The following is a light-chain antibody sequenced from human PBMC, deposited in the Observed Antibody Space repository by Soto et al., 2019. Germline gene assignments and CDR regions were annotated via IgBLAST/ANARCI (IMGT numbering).Light chain of an antibody. CDR3: QQYGSSPTRT. CDR1: QSVSNDF. J-gene: IGKJ1*01. V-gene: IGKV3-20*01. CDR2: GAS. Sequence: EIALTQSPGILSFSPGERATLSGRAIQSVSNDFLAWYQQKPGQAPRLLIYGASTRATDVPDRFSGSGSGADFTLSISRLEPQDFAVYYCQQYGSSPTRTFGQGTKVVIK.